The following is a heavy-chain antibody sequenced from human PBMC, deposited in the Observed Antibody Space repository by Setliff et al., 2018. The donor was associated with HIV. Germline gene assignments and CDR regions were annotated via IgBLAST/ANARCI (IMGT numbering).Heavy chain of an antibody. D-gene: IGHD3-3*01. V-gene: IGHV4-34*01. CDR3: ARTITTFGVIGRGGRMDV. CDR2: MNHSEH. J-gene: IGHJ6*04. CDR1: GGSFSGYS. Sequence: SETLSLTCAVYGGSFSGYSWTWIRQSPGKGLEWIGEMNHSEHYYNPTLKSRVTISMVTSKNQFSLELSSVTAADTALYYCARTITTFGVIGRGGRMDVWGKGTTVTVSS.